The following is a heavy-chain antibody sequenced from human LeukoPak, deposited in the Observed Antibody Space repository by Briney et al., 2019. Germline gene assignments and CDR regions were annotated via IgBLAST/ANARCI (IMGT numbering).Heavy chain of an antibody. J-gene: IGHJ4*02. D-gene: IGHD6-19*01. V-gene: IGHV4-34*01. CDR3: ARDGAVAGLDY. Sequence: SETLSLTCAVYGGSFSGYYWSWIRQPPGKGLEWIGEINHSGSTNYNPSLKSRVTISVDTSKNQFSLKLSSVTAADTAVYYCARDGAVAGLDYWGQGTLVTVSP. CDR1: GGSFSGYY. CDR2: INHSGST.